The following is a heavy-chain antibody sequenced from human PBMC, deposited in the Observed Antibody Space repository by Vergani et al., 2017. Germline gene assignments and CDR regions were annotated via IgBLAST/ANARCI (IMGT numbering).Heavy chain of an antibody. D-gene: IGHD5-18*01. J-gene: IGHJ4*02. Sequence: EVQLLESGGGLVQPGGSLRLSCAASGFTFSSYAMSWVRQAPGKGLEWVSAISGSGGSTYYADSVKGRFTISRDNSKNTLYLQMNSLRAEDTAVYYCAKDGEGYSYGYRHFDYWGPGTLVTVSS. CDR3: AKDGEGYSYGYRHFDY. CDR1: GFTFSSYA. V-gene: IGHV3-23*01. CDR2: ISGSGGST.